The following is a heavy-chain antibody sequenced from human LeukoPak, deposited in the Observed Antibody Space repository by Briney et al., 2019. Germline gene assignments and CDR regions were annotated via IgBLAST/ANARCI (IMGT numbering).Heavy chain of an antibody. J-gene: IGHJ4*02. CDR2: FSYSGST. D-gene: IGHD3-16*01. CDR3: ARGSRVNFVY. V-gene: IGHV4-59*01. Sequence: SETLSLTCTVSGASISTDYCTWIRQPPGKGLEWIGYFSYSGSTNYNPSLKCRVTISVDKSENQFSLKLSSVTAADTAVYYCARGSRVNFVYWGQGMLVTVCS. CDR1: GASISTDY.